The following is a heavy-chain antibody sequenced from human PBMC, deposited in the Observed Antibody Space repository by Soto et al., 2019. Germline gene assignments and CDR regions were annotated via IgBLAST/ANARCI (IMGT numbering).Heavy chain of an antibody. V-gene: IGHV3-30-3*01. CDR1: GFTFSNYA. CDR2: ISYDGSNK. CDR3: ARDRRSGSYLYQDLDY. Sequence: QVQLVESGGGVVQPGRSLRLSCAASGFTFSNYAMHWVRQAPGKGLEWVAVISYDGSNKYYADSVKGRFTISRDNSETTLYLQMNSLRAEDTAVYYCARDRRSGSYLYQDLDYWGQGTLVTVSS. D-gene: IGHD1-26*01. J-gene: IGHJ4*02.